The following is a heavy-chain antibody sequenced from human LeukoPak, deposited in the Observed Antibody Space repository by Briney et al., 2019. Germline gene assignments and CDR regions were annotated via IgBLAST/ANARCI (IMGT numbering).Heavy chain of an antibody. CDR2: ISGSGGST. Sequence: GGSLRLSCAASGFTFSTYAMSWVRQAPGKGLEWVSAISGSGGSTYYADSVKGRFTISRDNSKNTLYLQMKSLRAEDTSIYFCAKALEQETVIALDSWGQGTLVTVSS. D-gene: IGHD6-13*01. CDR1: GFTFSTYA. CDR3: AKALEQETVIALDS. V-gene: IGHV3-23*01. J-gene: IGHJ4*02.